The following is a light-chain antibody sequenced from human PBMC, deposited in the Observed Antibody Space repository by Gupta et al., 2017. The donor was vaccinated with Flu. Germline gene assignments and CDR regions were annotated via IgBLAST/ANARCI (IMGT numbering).Light chain of an antibody. J-gene: IGLJ1*01. CDR1: SSDVGGYNN. CDR3: SSYKSDSALYV. CDR2: EVS. Sequence: QSALTQPASVSGSPGQSISISCTGTSSDVGGYNNVSWYQQYPGKAPKLIIYEVSNRPSGVSTRFSGSKSGSTASLTITGLQAGDDSDYYCSSYKSDSALYVFGGGTKVTVL. V-gene: IGLV2-14*01.